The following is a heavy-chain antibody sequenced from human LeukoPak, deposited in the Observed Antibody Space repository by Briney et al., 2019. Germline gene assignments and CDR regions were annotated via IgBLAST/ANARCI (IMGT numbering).Heavy chain of an antibody. CDR3: ARDLSLGYCSSTSCPVGYYYYGMDV. D-gene: IGHD2-2*01. CDR1: GFTFSNAW. V-gene: IGHV3-7*01. Sequence: GGSLRLSCAASGFTFSNAWMSWVRQAPGKGLEWVANIKQDGSEKYYVDSVKGRFTISRDNAKNSLYLQMSSLRAEDTAVYYCARDLSLGYCSSTSCPVGYYYYGMDVWGQGTTVTVSS. J-gene: IGHJ6*02. CDR2: IKQDGSEK.